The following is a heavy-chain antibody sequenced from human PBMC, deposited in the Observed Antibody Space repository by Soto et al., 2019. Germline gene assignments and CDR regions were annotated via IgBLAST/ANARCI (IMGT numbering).Heavy chain of an antibody. CDR3: ARVVPGAEAWFGP. J-gene: IGHJ5*02. CDR2: ISLYSDGT. Sequence: ASVKVSCKTSGYTFSNYGITWVRQAPGQPLEWLGWISLYSDGTNYAQKFQGRVSMTTDTSATTAYMELRSLRSDDTAVYYCARVVPGAEAWFGPWGQGTLVTVSS. D-gene: IGHD2-2*01. V-gene: IGHV1-18*01. CDR1: GYTFSNYG.